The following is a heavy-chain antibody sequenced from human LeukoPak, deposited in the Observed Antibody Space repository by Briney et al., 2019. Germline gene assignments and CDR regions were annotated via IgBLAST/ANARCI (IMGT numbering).Heavy chain of an antibody. V-gene: IGHV1-69*06. Sequence: ASVKVSCKASGGTFSSYAISWVRQAPGQGLEWMGGIIPIFGTANYAQKFQGRVTITADKSTSTAYMELSSLRSEDTAVYYCARASLKRPYDSSGYTVYHDAFDIWGQGTMVTVSS. CDR1: GGTFSSYA. CDR3: ARASLKRPYDSSGYTVYHDAFDI. D-gene: IGHD3-22*01. J-gene: IGHJ3*02. CDR2: IIPIFGTA.